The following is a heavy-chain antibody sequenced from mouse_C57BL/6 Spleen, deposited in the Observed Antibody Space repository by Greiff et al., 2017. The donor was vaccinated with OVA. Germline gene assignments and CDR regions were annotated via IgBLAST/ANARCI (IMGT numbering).Heavy chain of an antibody. CDR1: GFTFSDYG. CDR3: ARLLSYWYFDV. Sequence: VQLKESGGGLVKPGGSLKLSCAASGFTFSDYGMHWVRQAPEKGLEWVAYISSGSSTIYYADTVKGRFTISRDNAKNTLFLQMTSLRSEDTAMYYCARLLSYWYFDVWGTGTTVTVSS. J-gene: IGHJ1*03. V-gene: IGHV5-17*01. D-gene: IGHD2-1*01. CDR2: ISSGSSTI.